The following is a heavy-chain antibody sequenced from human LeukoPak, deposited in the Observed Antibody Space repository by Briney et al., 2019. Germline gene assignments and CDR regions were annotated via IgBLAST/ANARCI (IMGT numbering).Heavy chain of an antibody. CDR3: ARDRGYCYPSFDY. V-gene: IGHV1-69*05. Sequence: ASVKVSCKASGGTFSSYAISWARQAPGQGLEWMGGIIPIFGTANYAQKFQGRVTITTDESTSTAYMELSSLRSEDTAVYYCARDRGYCYPSFDYWGQGTLVTVSS. J-gene: IGHJ4*02. D-gene: IGHD3-22*01. CDR1: GGTFSSYA. CDR2: IIPIFGTA.